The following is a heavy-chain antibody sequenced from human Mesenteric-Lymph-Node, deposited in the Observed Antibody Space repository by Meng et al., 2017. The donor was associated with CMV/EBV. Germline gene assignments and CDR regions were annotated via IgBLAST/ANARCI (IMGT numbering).Heavy chain of an antibody. Sequence: CAFYGGSFSGFFWSWLRLPPGKGLEWLGDINQSGSTNYNPSLKSRVTMSVDTSKNQFSLKLRSVTAADTAIYYCARVCSSTSCNDYWGQGTLVTVSS. CDR1: GGSFSGFF. J-gene: IGHJ4*02. CDR2: INQSGST. CDR3: ARVCSSTSCNDY. V-gene: IGHV4-34*01. D-gene: IGHD2-2*01.